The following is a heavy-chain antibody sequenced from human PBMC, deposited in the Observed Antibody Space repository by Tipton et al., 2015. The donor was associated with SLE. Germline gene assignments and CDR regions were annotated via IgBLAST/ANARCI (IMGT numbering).Heavy chain of an antibody. CDR2: INHSGGT. Sequence: TLSLTCAVSGVSISSSNWWSWVRQVPGKGLEWIGEINHSGGTNYNPSLKSRVTISVDTSKNQFSLKLSSVTAADTAVYYCARAPGLDRDYYYYYMDVWGKGTTVTVSS. CDR1: GVSISSSNW. V-gene: IGHV4-4*02. J-gene: IGHJ6*03. D-gene: IGHD3/OR15-3a*01. CDR3: ARAPGLDRDYYYYYMDV.